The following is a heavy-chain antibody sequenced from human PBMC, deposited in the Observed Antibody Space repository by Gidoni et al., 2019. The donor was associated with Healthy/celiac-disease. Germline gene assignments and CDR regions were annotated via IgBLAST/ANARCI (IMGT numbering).Heavy chain of an antibody. D-gene: IGHD3-22*01. V-gene: IGHV3-43*01. Sequence: EVQLVESGGVVVQPGGSLRLSCAASGFTFDDYTIHWVRQAPGKGLEGVSLISWDGGSTYYADSVKGRFTISRDNSKNSLYLQMNSLRTEDTALYYCAASRNYYDSSGYKIWALGDWFDPWGQGTLVTVSS. CDR2: ISWDGGST. CDR3: AASRNYYDSSGYKIWALGDWFDP. CDR1: GFTFDDYT. J-gene: IGHJ5*02.